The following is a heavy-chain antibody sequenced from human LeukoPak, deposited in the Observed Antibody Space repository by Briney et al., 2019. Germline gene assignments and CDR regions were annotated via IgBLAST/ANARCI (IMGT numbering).Heavy chain of an antibody. V-gene: IGHV4-39*07. J-gene: IGHJ6*03. Sequence: SETLSLTCTVSGGSISSSSYYWGWIRQPPGKGLEWIGSIYYSGSTYYNPSLKSRVTISVDTSKNQFSLKLSSVTAADTAVYYCARESHCSSTSCYFYYYYYMDVWGKGTTVTVSS. D-gene: IGHD2-2*01. CDR1: GGSISSSSYY. CDR2: IYYSGST. CDR3: ARESHCSSTSCYFYYYYYMDV.